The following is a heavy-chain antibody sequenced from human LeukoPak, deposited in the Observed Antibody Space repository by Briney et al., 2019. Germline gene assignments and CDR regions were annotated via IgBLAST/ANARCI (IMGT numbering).Heavy chain of an antibody. D-gene: IGHD1-26*01. CDR3: ARGGSYLGFDY. CDR2: INPSGGST. V-gene: IGHV1-46*01. CDR1: GYTFTIYY. Sequence: GASVKVSCKASGYTFTIYYMHCVRQAPGQGLEWMGIINPSGGSTSYAQKFQGRVTMTRDMSTSTVYMELSSLRSEDTAVYYCARGGSYLGFDYWGQGTLVTVSS. J-gene: IGHJ4*02.